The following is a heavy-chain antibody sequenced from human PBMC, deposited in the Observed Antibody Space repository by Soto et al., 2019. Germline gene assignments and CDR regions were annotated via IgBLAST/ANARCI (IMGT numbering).Heavy chain of an antibody. V-gene: IGHV1-2*02. CDR3: ARVTDFWSHYYTAGNNWFDP. J-gene: IGHJ5*02. D-gene: IGHD3-3*01. CDR1: GYTFTGHF. Sequence: ASVKVSCKASGYTFTGHFIHWVRQAPGQGLEWMGWINPDNGGTNFSQTFQGRVTMTRDTSISTAYMELGGLRSDDTAFYFCARVTDFWSHYYTAGNNWFDPWGQGTLVTVS. CDR2: INPDNGGT.